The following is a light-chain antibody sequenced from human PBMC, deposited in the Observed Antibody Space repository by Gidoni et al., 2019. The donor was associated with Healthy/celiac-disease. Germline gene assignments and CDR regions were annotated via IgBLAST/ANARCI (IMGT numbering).Light chain of an antibody. CDR1: QSISIW. CDR3: QQYNSYSRT. Sequence: DIQMTQSPSTLSASVGDRVTITCRASQSISIWLAWYQQKPGKAPTLLIYDASSLESGVPSRFSGSGSGTEFTLTISSLQPDDFATYYCQQYNSYSRTFGQGTKVEIK. J-gene: IGKJ1*01. CDR2: DAS. V-gene: IGKV1-5*01.